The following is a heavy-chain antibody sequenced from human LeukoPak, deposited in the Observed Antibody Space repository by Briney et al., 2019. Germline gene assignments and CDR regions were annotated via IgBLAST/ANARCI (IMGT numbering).Heavy chain of an antibody. V-gene: IGHV5-51*01. Sequence: RGESLKISCKGSGYSFTSYWIGWVSQMPGKGLEWMGIICPGDSDTRYSPSFQGQVTISADKSISTAYLQWSTLKASDTAMYYCARTFSPVDTAMDVNFDYWGQGTLVTVPS. J-gene: IGHJ4*02. CDR1: GYSFTSYW. CDR3: ARTFSPVDTAMDVNFDY. D-gene: IGHD5-18*01. CDR2: ICPGDSDT.